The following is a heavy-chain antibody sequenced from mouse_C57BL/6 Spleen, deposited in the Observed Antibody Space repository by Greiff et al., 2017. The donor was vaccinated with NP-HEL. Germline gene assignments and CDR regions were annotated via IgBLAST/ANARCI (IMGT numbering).Heavy chain of an antibody. CDR1: GYAFSSSW. D-gene: IGHD1-1*01. J-gene: IGHJ2*01. CDR3: ARSYYGSSFLHFDY. V-gene: IGHV1-82*01. Sequence: VQLQQSGPELVKPGASVKISCKASGYAFSSSWMNWVKQRPGKGLEWIGRIYPGDGDTNYNGKFKGKATLTADKSSSTAYMQLSSLTSEDSAVYFCARSYYGSSFLHFDYWGQGTTLTVSS. CDR2: IYPGDGDT.